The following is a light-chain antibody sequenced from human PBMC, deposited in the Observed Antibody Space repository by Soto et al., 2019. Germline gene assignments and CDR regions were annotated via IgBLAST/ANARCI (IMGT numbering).Light chain of an antibody. CDR3: QKCDYLPM. CDR2: DAS. Sequence: DIQMTQSPSSLSASVGDRVTITCQASHDITSYLNWYQHKPGKAPKLLIYDASILEAGVPSRFSGSGSGTDVTFTISSLQREDVATYDCQKCDYLPMFGLGTIVDFK. V-gene: IGKV1-33*01. CDR1: HDITSY. J-gene: IGKJ3*01.